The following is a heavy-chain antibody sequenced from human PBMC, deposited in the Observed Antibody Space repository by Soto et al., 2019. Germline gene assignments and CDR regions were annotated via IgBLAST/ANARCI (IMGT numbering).Heavy chain of an antibody. CDR2: IYYSGST. V-gene: IGHV4-59*01. CDR3: ARGSEYSSSPINY. D-gene: IGHD6-6*01. J-gene: IGHJ4*02. Sequence: ASETLSLTCTVSGGSISSYYWSWIRQPPGKGLEWIGYIYYSGSTNYNPSLKSRVTISVDTSKNQFSLKLSSVTAADTAVYYCARGSEYSSSPINYWGQGTLVTVSS. CDR1: GGSISSYY.